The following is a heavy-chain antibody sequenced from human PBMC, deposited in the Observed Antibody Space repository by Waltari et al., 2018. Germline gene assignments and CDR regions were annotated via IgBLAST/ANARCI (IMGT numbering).Heavy chain of an antibody. J-gene: IGHJ6*04. CDR2: ISPNSCCT. CDR3: AREAPQVLMHV. V-gene: IGHV1-2*02. Sequence: QVQLVQSGAEVKKPGASVKVSCEASGYTFTGYYMHWVRQAPGQGLGWMGWISPNSCCTNYAQKFQGRVTMTRDTSISTAYMELSRLRSDDTAVYYCAREAPQVLMHVWGKGTTVTVSS. CDR1: GYTFTGYY.